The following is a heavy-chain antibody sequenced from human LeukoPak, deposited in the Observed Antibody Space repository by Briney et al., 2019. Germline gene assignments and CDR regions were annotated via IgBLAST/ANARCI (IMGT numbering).Heavy chain of an antibody. CDR1: GFTFSSYG. J-gene: IGHJ6*03. D-gene: IGHD1-26*01. Sequence: GGSLRLSCAASGFTFSSYGMHWVRQAPGKGLEWVSCIGGSSDSYIYYADSVRGRFTISRDNAKNSLYLQMNSLRAEDTALYFCARDPYSGNYGNYYYYYMDVWGKGTTVTISS. CDR2: IGGSSDSYI. V-gene: IGHV3-21*01. CDR3: ARDPYSGNYGNYYYYYMDV.